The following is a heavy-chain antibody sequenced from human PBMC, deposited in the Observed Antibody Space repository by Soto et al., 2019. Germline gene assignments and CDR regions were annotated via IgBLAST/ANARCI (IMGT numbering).Heavy chain of an antibody. Sequence: EVQLVESGGGLVQPGGSLRLSCAASGFIFDNYEMNWVRQAPGKGLEWVSYISSVGSTRYYADSVKGRFTVSRDNAKNSLYLQMNSLRAEDTAVYYCAKEATNINNFHYWGQGTLVTVSS. J-gene: IGHJ4*02. CDR2: ISSVGSTR. CDR1: GFIFDNYE. D-gene: IGHD1-26*01. V-gene: IGHV3-48*03. CDR3: AKEATNINNFHY.